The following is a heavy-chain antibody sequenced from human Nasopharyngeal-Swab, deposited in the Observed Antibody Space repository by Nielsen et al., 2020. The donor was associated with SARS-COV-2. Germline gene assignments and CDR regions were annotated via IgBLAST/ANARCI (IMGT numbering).Heavy chain of an antibody. CDR3: ARDLRFGGSYVSWFDP. CDR1: GFTFSSYG. CDR2: ISYDGSNK. J-gene: IGHJ5*02. V-gene: IGHV3-30*03. Sequence: GESLKISCAASGFTFSSYGMHWVRQAPGKGLEWVAVISYDGSNKDYADSVKGRFTISRDNSKNTQYLQMNSLRAEDTAVYYCARDLRFGGSYVSWFDPWGQGTLVTVSS. D-gene: IGHD2-15*01.